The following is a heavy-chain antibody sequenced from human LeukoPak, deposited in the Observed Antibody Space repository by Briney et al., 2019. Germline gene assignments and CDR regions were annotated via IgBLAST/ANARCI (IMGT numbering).Heavy chain of an antibody. CDR3: ARSLNGRANWFDP. J-gene: IGHJ5*02. Sequence: SETLSLTCTVSGGSISSGGYCWSWIRQHPGKGLEWIGYIYYSGSTYYNPSLKSRVSISVDTSKNQFSLKLSSVTAADTAVYYCARSLNGRANWFDPWGQGTLVTVSS. V-gene: IGHV4-31*03. D-gene: IGHD2-8*01. CDR1: GGSISSGGYC. CDR2: IYYSGST.